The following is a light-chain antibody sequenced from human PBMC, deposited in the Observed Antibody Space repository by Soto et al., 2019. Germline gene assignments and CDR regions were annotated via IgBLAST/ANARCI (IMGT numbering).Light chain of an antibody. V-gene: IGKV3-20*01. CDR1: QSVKSS. CDR2: GAS. J-gene: IGKJ5*01. CDR3: QQYGSSAPIT. Sequence: EIMMTQSPATLSVSPGARATLSCRASQSVKSSLAWYQQKPGQAPRLLIYGASIRATGIPDRFSGSGSETDFTLTISRLEPEDFALYYCQQYGSSAPITFGQGTRREIK.